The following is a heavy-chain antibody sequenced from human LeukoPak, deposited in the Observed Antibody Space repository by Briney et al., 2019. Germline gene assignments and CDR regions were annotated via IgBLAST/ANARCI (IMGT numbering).Heavy chain of an antibody. CDR2: IYYSGST. CDR3: ARAAGVVVPAANWFDP. D-gene: IGHD2-2*01. CDR1: GGSISSYY. J-gene: IGHJ5*02. V-gene: IGHV4-59*07. Sequence: SDTLSLTCTVSGGSISSYYWSWIRQPPGKGLECIGYIYYSGSTNYNPSLKSRVTISVDASKNQFSLKLSSVTAADTAVYYCARAAGVVVPAANWFDPWGQGTLVTVSS.